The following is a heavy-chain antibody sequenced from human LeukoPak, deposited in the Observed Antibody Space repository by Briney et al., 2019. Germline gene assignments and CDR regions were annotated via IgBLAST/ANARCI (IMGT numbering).Heavy chain of an antibody. CDR3: ARDPYYYYGMDV. CDR2: INPNSGGT. CDR1: GYTFTGYY. Sequence: ASVKVSCKASGYTFTGYYMHWVRQAPGQGLEWMGWINPNSGGTNYAQKFQGRVTMTRDTSISTAYMELSRLRSGDTAVYYCARDPYYYYGMDVWGQGTTVTVSS. V-gene: IGHV1-2*02. J-gene: IGHJ6*02.